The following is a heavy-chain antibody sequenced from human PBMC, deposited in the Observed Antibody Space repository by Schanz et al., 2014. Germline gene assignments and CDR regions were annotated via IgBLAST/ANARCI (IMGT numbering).Heavy chain of an antibody. CDR3: ATDHIAAAGSQYFYYYGMGV. V-gene: IGHV1-69*04. CDR1: GGTFVTFF. CDR2: ISPLLGVA. D-gene: IGHD6-13*01. J-gene: IGHJ6*02. Sequence: QVNLVQSGAEVKEPGSSVKVSCKPSGGTFVTFFFTWVRQAPGQGPQWMGRISPLLGVANYAQEFQGRLTITADTSTSTAYMELSSLRSEDTAVYYCATDHIAAAGSQYFYYYGMGVWGQGTTVTVSS.